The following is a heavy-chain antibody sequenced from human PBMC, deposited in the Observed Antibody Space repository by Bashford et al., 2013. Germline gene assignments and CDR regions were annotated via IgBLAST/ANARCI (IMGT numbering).Heavy chain of an antibody. V-gene: IGHV4-4*07. J-gene: IGHJ4*02. D-gene: IGHD5-12*01. CDR3: ARETSQSGYEGRYLGY. CDR1: GGSISTYF. Sequence: SSETLSLTCTVSGGSISTYFWSWIRQPAGKGLEWIGRIYTNENTNYNPSLKSRLSLSVDTSKNQFSLNLRSVTAADTALYFXARETSQSGYEGRYLGYWGQGTLVTVSS. CDR2: IYTNENT.